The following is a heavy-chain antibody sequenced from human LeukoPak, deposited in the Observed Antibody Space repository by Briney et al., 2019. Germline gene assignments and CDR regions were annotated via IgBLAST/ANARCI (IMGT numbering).Heavy chain of an antibody. CDR1: GFTFSSYA. D-gene: IGHD6-13*01. Sequence: GGSLRLSCAASGFTFSSYAMSWVRQAPGKGLEWVSVIYSGGTTYYADSVKGRFTISRDNSKDTLYLQMNSLRAEDTAVYYCARGVAAAGTTLDYWGQGTLVTVSS. CDR3: ARGVAAAGTTLDY. CDR2: IYSGGTT. V-gene: IGHV3-66*01. J-gene: IGHJ4*02.